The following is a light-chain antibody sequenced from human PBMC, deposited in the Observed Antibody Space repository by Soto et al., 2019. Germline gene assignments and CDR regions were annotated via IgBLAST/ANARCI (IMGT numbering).Light chain of an antibody. CDR3: QQYNSYSWT. CDR2: DAT. Sequence: IVLTQSPATLSLSPGESATLSCRASQSVSSRYLAWSQQKPGQAPRPLIYDATNLDRAVPARSSSNGSGTEFTLTISCLQPDNFATYYCQQYNSYSWTFGQGTKVDI. J-gene: IGKJ1*01. V-gene: IGKV3D-20*02. CDR1: QSVSSRY.